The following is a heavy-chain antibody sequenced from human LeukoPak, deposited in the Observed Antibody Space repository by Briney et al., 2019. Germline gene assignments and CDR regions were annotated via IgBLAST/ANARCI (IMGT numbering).Heavy chain of an antibody. Sequence: SETLSLTRAVYGGSFSGYYWSWIRQPPGKGLEWIGEINHSGSTNYNPSLKSRVTISVDTSKNQFSLKLSSVTAADTAVYYCARRCSGGSCYNYWGQGTLVTVSS. J-gene: IGHJ4*02. CDR1: GGSFSGYY. D-gene: IGHD2-15*01. V-gene: IGHV4-34*01. CDR2: INHSGST. CDR3: ARRCSGGSCYNY.